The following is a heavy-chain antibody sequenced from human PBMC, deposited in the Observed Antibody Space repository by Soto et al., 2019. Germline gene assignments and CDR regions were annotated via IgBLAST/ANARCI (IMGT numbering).Heavy chain of an antibody. CDR3: ARGGGTVAFDI. CDR2: IIPIFGTA. CDR1: GGTFSSYA. J-gene: IGHJ3*02. D-gene: IGHD2-15*01. Sequence: SGKVCGKASGGTFSSYAISWLRQAPGQGLEWMGGIIPIFGTANYAQKFQGRVTITADKSTSTAYMELSSLRSEDTAVYYCARGGGTVAFDIWGQGTMVTV. V-gene: IGHV1-69*06.